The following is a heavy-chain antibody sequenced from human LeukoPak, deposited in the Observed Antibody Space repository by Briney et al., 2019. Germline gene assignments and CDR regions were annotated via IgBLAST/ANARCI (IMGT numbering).Heavy chain of an antibody. CDR2: IYTSGGT. V-gene: IGHV4-61*02. CDR3: AREGSGHNYGVSAG. Sequence: SETLSLTCTVSGGSISSGSYYWSWIRQPAGKGLEWIGRIYTSGGTNYNPSLKSRVTISVDTSKNQFSLKLNSVTAADTAVYYCAREGSGHNYGVSAGWGQGTLVTVSS. J-gene: IGHJ4*02. CDR1: GGSISSGSYY. D-gene: IGHD5-18*01.